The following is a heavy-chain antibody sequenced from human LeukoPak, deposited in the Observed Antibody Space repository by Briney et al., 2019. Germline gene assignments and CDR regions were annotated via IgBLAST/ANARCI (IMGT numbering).Heavy chain of an antibody. V-gene: IGHV3-21*01. CDR2: ISSSSSYI. D-gene: IGHD2-15*01. CDR3: AREYCSGGSCYVPDAFDI. Sequence: GGSLRLSCAASGFTFSRYSMNWVRQAPGKGLEWVSSISSSSSYIYYADSVKGRFTISRDNAKNSLYLQMNSLRAEDTAVYYCAREYCSGGSCYVPDAFDIWGQGTMVTVSS. CDR1: GFTFSRYS. J-gene: IGHJ3*02.